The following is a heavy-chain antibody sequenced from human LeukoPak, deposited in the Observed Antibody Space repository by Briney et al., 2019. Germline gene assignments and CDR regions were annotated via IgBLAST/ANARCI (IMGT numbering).Heavy chain of an antibody. CDR3: ARATEKKLTGRPFLFMDV. CDR2: IDSAGDT. V-gene: IGHV3-13*01. Sequence: PGRSLRLSCAASGFTFSDYDMHRVRQVAGKGLEWVSGIDSAGDTYYPGSVKGRFSISRENVKNSLYLQMNSLRAGDTAVYYCARATEKKLTGRPFLFMDVWGQGTTVTVSS. CDR1: GFTFSDYD. J-gene: IGHJ6*02. D-gene: IGHD2-21*01.